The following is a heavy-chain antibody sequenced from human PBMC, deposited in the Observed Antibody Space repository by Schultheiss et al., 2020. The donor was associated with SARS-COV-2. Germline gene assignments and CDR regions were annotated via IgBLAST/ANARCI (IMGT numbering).Heavy chain of an antibody. J-gene: IGHJ6*02. D-gene: IGHD6-19*01. Sequence: GESLKISCAASGFTVSSNYMSWVRQARGKGLEWVSVIYSSGTTYYADSVKGRFTISRDNSKNTLYLQMNSLRAEDTAVYYCARETRGIAVAGSIYYYYGMDVWGQGTTVTVSS. V-gene: IGHV3-66*01. CDR1: GFTVSSNY. CDR3: ARETRGIAVAGSIYYYYGMDV. CDR2: IYSSGTT.